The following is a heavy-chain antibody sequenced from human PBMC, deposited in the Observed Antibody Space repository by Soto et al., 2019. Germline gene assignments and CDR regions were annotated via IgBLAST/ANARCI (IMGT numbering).Heavy chain of an antibody. V-gene: IGHV3-23*01. J-gene: IGHJ4*02. CDR3: ARQDYSTTWYLNY. CDR1: GLTFCTYS. Sequence: GGSMGLSCAASGLTFCTYSVTWVRKAPGKGLEWVSVISGSAGATYYADSVKGRFTISRDNSKNTLYLQMNSLRAEDTAVYYCARQDYSTTWYLNYWGQGTLVTVSS. D-gene: IGHD6-13*01. CDR2: ISGSAGAT.